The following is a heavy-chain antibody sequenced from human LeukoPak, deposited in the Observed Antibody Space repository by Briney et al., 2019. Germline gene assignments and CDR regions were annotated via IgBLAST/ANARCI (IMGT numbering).Heavy chain of an antibody. V-gene: IGHV3-7*01. CDR3: AREGLRFLEWSSYYFDY. D-gene: IGHD3-3*01. J-gene: IGHJ4*02. CDR1: GFTFSNYW. CDR2: IKQDGSEK. Sequence: GGSLRLSCAASGFTFSNYWMGWVRQGPGKGLEWVANIKQDGSEKYYVDSVKGRFSISRDDTKNSLYLQLNSLRAEDTAVYYCAREGLRFLEWSSYYFDYWGLGTLVTVSS.